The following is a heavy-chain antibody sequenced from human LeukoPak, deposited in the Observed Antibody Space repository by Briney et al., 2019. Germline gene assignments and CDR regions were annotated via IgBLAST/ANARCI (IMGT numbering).Heavy chain of an antibody. Sequence: PGGSLRLSCAASGFTFSSYAMSWVRQAPGKGLEWVSAISGSGGSTYYADSVKGRFTISRDNAKNSLYLQMNSLRAEDTAVYYCARSMVRGVIDYWGQGTLVTVSS. CDR3: ARSMVRGVIDY. V-gene: IGHV3-23*01. CDR2: ISGSGGST. CDR1: GFTFSSYA. D-gene: IGHD3-10*01. J-gene: IGHJ4*02.